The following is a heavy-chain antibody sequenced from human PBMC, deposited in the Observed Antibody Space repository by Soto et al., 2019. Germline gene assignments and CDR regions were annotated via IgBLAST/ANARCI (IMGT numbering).Heavy chain of an antibody. Sequence: SETLSLTCTVSGGSTSSDDYYWSWIRQPPGQGLEWIGYIYYSGRTDYTPSLKSRVIISIDTSKNQFSLNLNSVSAADTAVYYGARDRSNSPDYFDYWGKGALVTVSS. J-gene: IGHJ4*02. D-gene: IGHD6-6*01. V-gene: IGHV4-30-4*01. CDR2: IYYSGRT. CDR1: GGSTSSDDYY. CDR3: ARDRSNSPDYFDY.